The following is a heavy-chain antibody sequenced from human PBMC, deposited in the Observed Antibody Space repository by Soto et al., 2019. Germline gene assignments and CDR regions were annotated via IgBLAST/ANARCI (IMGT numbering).Heavy chain of an antibody. J-gene: IGHJ5*02. CDR2: INHSGST. CDR3: AREGQWRGWFDP. Sequence: SETLSLTCAVYGGSFSGYYWSWIRQPPGKGLEWIGEINHSGSTNYNPSLKSRVTISVDTSKNQFSLKLSSVTAADTAVYYCAREGQWRGWFDPWGQGTLVTVSS. V-gene: IGHV4-34*01. CDR1: GGSFSGYY. D-gene: IGHD6-19*01.